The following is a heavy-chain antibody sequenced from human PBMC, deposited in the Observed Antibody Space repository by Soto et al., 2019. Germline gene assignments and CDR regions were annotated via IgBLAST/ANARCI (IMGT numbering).Heavy chain of an antibody. Sequence: ASVKVSCKASGYTFSDYYIHWVRQAPGQGLEWMGWINPDSGATKSTQKFQGRVTMTRDTSISTAYMELTSLRSDDTAFYYCAGRDQPDSGYDYGYYGMDVWGQGTTVTVSS. CDR2: INPDSGAT. CDR3: AGRDQPDSGYDYGYYGMDV. J-gene: IGHJ6*02. D-gene: IGHD5-12*01. CDR1: GYTFSDYY. V-gene: IGHV1-2*02.